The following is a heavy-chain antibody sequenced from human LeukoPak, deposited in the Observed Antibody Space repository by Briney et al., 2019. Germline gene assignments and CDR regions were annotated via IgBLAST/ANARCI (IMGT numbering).Heavy chain of an antibody. CDR2: IWNDGSNK. V-gene: IGHV3-33*06. Sequence: PGGSLRLSCAASGFTFTTYSMNWVRQAPGKGLEWVAVIWNDGSNKYYADSVKGRFTISRDNSKNTLYLEMNGLRAEDTAVYYCAKDTGYYYYMDVWGKGTMVTVSS. CDR1: GFTFTTYS. CDR3: AKDTGYYYYMDV. D-gene: IGHD1-14*01. J-gene: IGHJ6*03.